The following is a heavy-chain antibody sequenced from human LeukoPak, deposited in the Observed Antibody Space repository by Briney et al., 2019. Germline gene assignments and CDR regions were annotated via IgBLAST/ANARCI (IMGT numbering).Heavy chain of an antibody. D-gene: IGHD3-3*01. CDR1: GYTITSFY. CDR2: IDPSSDST. CDR3: ARGDFRSAWHYHYYYMDV. J-gene: IGHJ6*03. Sequence: ASVKVSCKASGYTITSFYMHWVRRAPGQGLEWVGMIDPSSDSTTYVQRFQGRVTMTRDMSTSTVYMELSGLTSEDTAVYYCARGDFRSAWHYHYYYMDVWGKGTTVTVSS. V-gene: IGHV1-46*01.